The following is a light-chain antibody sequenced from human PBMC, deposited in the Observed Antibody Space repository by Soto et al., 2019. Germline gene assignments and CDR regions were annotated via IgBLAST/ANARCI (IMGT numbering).Light chain of an antibody. J-gene: IGLJ2*01. Sequence: QSVLTQPPSVSAAPGQKVTISCSGSSSNIGNNYVSWYQQLPGTAPKLLIYDTDKLLSGIPDRFSGSRSGTSATLDITGLQTGDEGDYYCGIGDSSLSGHVVVGGGTKLTVL. CDR1: SSNIGNNY. CDR2: DTD. CDR3: GIGDSSLSGHVV. V-gene: IGLV1-51*01.